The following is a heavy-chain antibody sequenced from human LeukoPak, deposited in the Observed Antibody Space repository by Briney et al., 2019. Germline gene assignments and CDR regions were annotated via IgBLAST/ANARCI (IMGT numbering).Heavy chain of an antibody. Sequence: SETLSLTCTVSGGSISGYFWSWIRQPPGKELEWIGYIYYSGSTNYNPSLKSRVTISVDTSKNQFSLKLSSVTAAGTAVYFCSRWRVPTTTVFYYGMDVWGKGTTVTVTS. CDR2: IYYSGST. CDR3: SRWRVPTTTVFYYGMDV. J-gene: IGHJ6*04. V-gene: IGHV4-59*01. D-gene: IGHD2/OR15-2a*01. CDR1: GGSISGYF.